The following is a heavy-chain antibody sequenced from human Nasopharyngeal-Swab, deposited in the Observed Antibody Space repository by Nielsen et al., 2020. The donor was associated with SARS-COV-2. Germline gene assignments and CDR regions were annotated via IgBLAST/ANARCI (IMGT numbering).Heavy chain of an antibody. D-gene: IGHD6-13*01. J-gene: IGHJ4*02. Sequence: GGSLRLSCAASGFTFSSYWMHWVRQAPGKGLVWVSRINSDGSSTSYADSVKGRFTISRDNAKNTLYLQMNSLRAGDTAVYYCARWSSSWSLVTWGQGTLVTVSS. CDR1: GFTFSSYW. V-gene: IGHV3-74*01. CDR3: ARWSSSWSLVT. CDR2: INSDGSST.